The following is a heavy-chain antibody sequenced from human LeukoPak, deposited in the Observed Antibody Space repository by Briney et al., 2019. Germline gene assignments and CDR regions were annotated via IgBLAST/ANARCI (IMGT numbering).Heavy chain of an antibody. CDR3: ARDYGFGESNYFDY. J-gene: IGHJ4*02. V-gene: IGHV1-69*04. CDR2: IIPILGIA. D-gene: IGHD3-10*01. Sequence: SVKVSCKASGGTFSSYTISWVRQAPGQGLEWMGRIIPILGIANYAQKFQGRVTITADKSTSTAYMELSSLRSEDTAVYYCARDYGFGESNYFDYWGQGTLVTVSS. CDR1: GGTFSSYT.